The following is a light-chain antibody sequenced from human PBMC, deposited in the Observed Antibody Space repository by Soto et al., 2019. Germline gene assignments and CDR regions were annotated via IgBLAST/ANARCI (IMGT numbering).Light chain of an antibody. Sequence: EIVMTQSPANLSVSPGERATLSCRASQSVSSNLAWYQQKPGQGPRLLIYGASTRATGIPARFSGSGSGTEFTLTISSLQSEDFAVYYCQQYNKWPPYTFGQGTKVXIK. CDR3: QQYNKWPPYT. V-gene: IGKV3-15*01. CDR2: GAS. CDR1: QSVSSN. J-gene: IGKJ2*01.